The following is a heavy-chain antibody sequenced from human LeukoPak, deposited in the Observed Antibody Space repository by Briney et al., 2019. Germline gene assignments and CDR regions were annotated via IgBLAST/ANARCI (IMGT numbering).Heavy chain of an antibody. CDR3: AKLYSGTDESHYYYMDV. V-gene: IGHV1-2*02. J-gene: IGHJ6*03. Sequence: APVKVSCKPSGYTFTGYYVHWVRQAPGRGLEWMGWINPNTGDTKYTRKFQGRVTMTRDTSISAAPMELSRLRSDDTAVYYCAKLYSGTDESHYYYMDVWSKGTTVIVSS. CDR1: GYTFTGYY. CDR2: INPNTGDT. D-gene: IGHD1-26*01.